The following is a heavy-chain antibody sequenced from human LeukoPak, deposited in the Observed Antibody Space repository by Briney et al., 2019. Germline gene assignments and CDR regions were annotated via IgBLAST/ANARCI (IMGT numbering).Heavy chain of an antibody. CDR1: GGSISSYY. J-gene: IGHJ4*02. V-gene: IGHV4-59*08. D-gene: IGHD3-10*01. Sequence: SETLSLTCTVSGGSISSYYWSWIRQPPXXXXXWIGYIYYSGSTYYNPSLKSRVTISVDTSKNQFSLKLSSVTAADTAVYYCARVGPYGSGRDYFDYWGQGTLVTVSS. CDR2: IYYSGST. CDR3: ARVGPYGSGRDYFDY.